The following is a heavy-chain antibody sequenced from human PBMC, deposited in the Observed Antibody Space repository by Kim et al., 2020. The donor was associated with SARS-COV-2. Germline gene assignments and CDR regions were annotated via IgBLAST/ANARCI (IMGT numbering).Heavy chain of an antibody. J-gene: IGHJ3*01. Sequence: GGSLRLSCAASGLTFSSYAMTWVRQVPGKGLEWVSAISGSGDATYYADSVKGRFTISRDNSKNMLYLQMNSLRADDTAIYYCANKRGLHAFDVWGQGTMVTVSS. V-gene: IGHV3-23*01. CDR2: ISGSGDAT. D-gene: IGHD3-16*01. CDR3: ANKRGLHAFDV. CDR1: GLTFSSYA.